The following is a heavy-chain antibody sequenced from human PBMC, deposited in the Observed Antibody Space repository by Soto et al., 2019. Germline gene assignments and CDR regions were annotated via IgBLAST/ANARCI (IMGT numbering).Heavy chain of an antibody. D-gene: IGHD1-26*01. CDR1: NASITSSGYY. CDR3: ARMSGTYYVPDY. J-gene: IGHJ4*02. V-gene: IGHV4-31*03. CDR2: IYHSGST. Sequence: QVQLQESGPRLVEASQTLSLTCTVSNASITSSGYYWSWVRQPPGKRLEWNGYIYHSGSTFYSPSLQSRRTMSVDTSKNQFSLTLRSVTAADTAVYHCARMSGTYYVPDYWGQGTLVTVSS.